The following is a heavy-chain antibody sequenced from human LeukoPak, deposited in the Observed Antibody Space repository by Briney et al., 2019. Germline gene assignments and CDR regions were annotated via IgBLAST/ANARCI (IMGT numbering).Heavy chain of an antibody. D-gene: IGHD4-23*01. J-gene: IGHJ4*02. V-gene: IGHV4-4*07. CDR3: ARGLNYGGHLEF. CDR2: ILISGST. Sequence: SETLSLTCTVSGGSIRNYYWNWIRQSAGKGLELIGRILISGSTNSNPSLKSRVTMPVDTSKNQFYCRFSSVTAAARALYYCARGLNYGGHLEFWGQGTLVTVSS. CDR1: GGSIRNYY.